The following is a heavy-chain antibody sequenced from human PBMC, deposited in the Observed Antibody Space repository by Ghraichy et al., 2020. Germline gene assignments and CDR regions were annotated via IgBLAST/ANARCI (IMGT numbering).Heavy chain of an antibody. V-gene: IGHV4-34*01. Sequence: SETLSLTCAVYGGSFSGYYWSWIRQPPGKGLEWIGEINHSGSTNYNPSLKSRVTISVDTSKNQFSLKLSSVTAADTAVYYCARSGLVTIFGVVRRDPYYMDVWGKGTTVTVSS. CDR1: GGSFSGYY. J-gene: IGHJ6*03. D-gene: IGHD3-3*01. CDR2: INHSGST. CDR3: ARSGLVTIFGVVRRDPYYMDV.